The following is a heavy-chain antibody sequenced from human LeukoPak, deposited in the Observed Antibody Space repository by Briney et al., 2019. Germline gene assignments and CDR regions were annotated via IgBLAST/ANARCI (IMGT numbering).Heavy chain of an antibody. Sequence: GGSLRLSCAASGFTFSSYWMSWVRQAPGKGLEWVANIKQDGSEKYYVDSVKGRFTISRDNAKNSLYLQMNSLRAEDTAVYYCARDGSDPYYYDSSGHDYWGQGTLVTVSS. CDR3: ARDGSDPYYYDSSGHDY. D-gene: IGHD3-22*01. CDR1: GFTFSSYW. CDR2: IKQDGSEK. J-gene: IGHJ4*02. V-gene: IGHV3-7*01.